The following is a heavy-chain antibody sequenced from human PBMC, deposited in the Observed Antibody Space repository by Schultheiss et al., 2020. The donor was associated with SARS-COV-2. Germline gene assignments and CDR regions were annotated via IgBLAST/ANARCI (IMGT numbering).Heavy chain of an antibody. V-gene: IGHV2-26*01. J-gene: IGHJ6*02. D-gene: IGHD2-2*01. CDR2: MFSNDEK. CDR3: ARMEVVPAAVYYYYGMDV. CDR1: GFSLSNARMG. Sequence: SGPTLVKPTETLTLTCTVSGFSLSNARMGVSWIRQPPGKALEWLAHMFSNDEKSYSTSLKSRLTISKDTSKSQVVLTMTNMDPVDTATYYCARMEVVPAAVYYYYGMDVWGQGTTVTVSS.